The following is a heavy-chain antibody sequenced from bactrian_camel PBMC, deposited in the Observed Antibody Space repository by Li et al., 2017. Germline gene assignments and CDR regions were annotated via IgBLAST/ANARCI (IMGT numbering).Heavy chain of an antibody. Sequence: VQLVESGGGLVLVQSGGSLRLSCAASGFSFSYYAMAWVRQVPGKGLEWVSTISWNPAITNYADSVKGQFIISRDNTKNTVYLQMNSLNPEHTAVYYCATGIGIGGGSWIPGLQALGFWGQGTQVTVS. CDR1: GFSFSYYA. D-gene: IGHD2*01. CDR2: ISWNPAIT. V-gene: IGHV3S40*01. CDR3: ATGIGIGGGSWIPGLQALGF. J-gene: IGHJ6*01.